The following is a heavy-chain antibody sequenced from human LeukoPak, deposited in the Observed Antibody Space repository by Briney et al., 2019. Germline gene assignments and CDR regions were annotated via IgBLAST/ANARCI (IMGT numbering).Heavy chain of an antibody. J-gene: IGHJ4*02. Sequence: SETLSLTCAVTGDSISGSKWWDWVRQPPGKGLEWIGEIYHSGRATYNPSLESRVTMSVDKSQNQFSLKLFSVTAADTAIYYCVKNLGRRIVRPDLVDYWGRGILVIVS. CDR3: VKNLGRRIVRPDLVDY. D-gene: IGHD1-26*01. CDR2: IYHSGRA. CDR1: GDSISGSKW. V-gene: IGHV4-4*02.